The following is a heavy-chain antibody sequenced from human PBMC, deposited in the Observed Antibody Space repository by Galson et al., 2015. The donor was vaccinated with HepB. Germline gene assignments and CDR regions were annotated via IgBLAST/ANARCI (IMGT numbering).Heavy chain of an antibody. V-gene: IGHV3-23*01. CDR3: ARKMDYDILTGFYKGGGGSGDLFDY. CDR1: GFTFSNYA. D-gene: IGHD3-9*01. J-gene: IGHJ4*02. Sequence: SLRLSCAASGFTFSNYAMSWARQAPGKGLEWVSAISGTGDGTYYADSVKGRFTISRDNSKNTLYLQMNSLRAEDTAVYYCARKMDYDILTGFYKGGGGSGDLFDYWGQGTLVTVSS. CDR2: ISGTGDGT.